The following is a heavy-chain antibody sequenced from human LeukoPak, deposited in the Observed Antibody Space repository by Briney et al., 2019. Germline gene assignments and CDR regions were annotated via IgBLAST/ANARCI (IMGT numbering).Heavy chain of an antibody. CDR2: INTNTGNP. CDR3: ARARRDSSGYYYFDY. V-gene: IGHV7-4-1*02. D-gene: IGHD3-22*01. Sequence: GASVKVSCKASGYIFTDYYIHWVRQAPGQGLEWMGWINTNTGNPTYAQGFTGRFVFSLDTSVSTAYLQISSLKAEDTAVYYCARARRDSSGYYYFDYWGQGTLVTVSS. J-gene: IGHJ4*02. CDR1: GYIFTDYY.